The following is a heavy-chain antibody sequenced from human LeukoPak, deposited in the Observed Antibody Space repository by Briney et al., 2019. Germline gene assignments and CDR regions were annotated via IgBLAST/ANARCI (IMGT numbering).Heavy chain of an antibody. D-gene: IGHD3-10*01. V-gene: IGHV4-59*01. J-gene: IGHJ5*02. CDR1: GGSISSYY. CDR3: ARGGYYGSGSYSNWFDP. Sequence: PSETLSLTCAVYGGSISSYYWSWIRQPPGKGLEWIGYIYYSGSTNYNPSLKSRVTISVDTSKNQFSLKLSSVTAADTAVYYCARGGYYGSGSYSNWFDPWGQGTLVTVSS. CDR2: IYYSGST.